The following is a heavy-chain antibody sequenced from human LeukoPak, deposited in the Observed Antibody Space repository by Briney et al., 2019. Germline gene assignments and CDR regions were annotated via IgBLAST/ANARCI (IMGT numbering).Heavy chain of an antibody. V-gene: IGHV3-30-3*01. CDR1: GFTFSSYA. D-gene: IGHD4-17*01. J-gene: IGHJ4*02. Sequence: GGSLRLSCAASGFTFSSYAMHWVRQAPGKGLEWVAVISYDGSNKYYADSVKGRFTISRDNSKNTLYLQMNSLRAEDTAVYYCARGREDGDYVGNWGQGTLVTVSS. CDR2: ISYDGSNK. CDR3: ARGREDGDYVGN.